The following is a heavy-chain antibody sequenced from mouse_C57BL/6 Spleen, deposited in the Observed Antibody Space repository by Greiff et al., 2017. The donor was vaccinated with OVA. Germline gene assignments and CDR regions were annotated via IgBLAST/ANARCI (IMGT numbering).Heavy chain of an antibody. V-gene: IGHV1-52*01. D-gene: IGHD1-1*01. CDR3: ARNYGSSRRYFDV. J-gene: IGHJ1*03. CDR1: GYTFTSYW. Sequence: VQLQQPGAELVRPGSSVKLSCKASGYTFTSYWMHWVKQRPIQGLEWIGNIDPSDSETHYNQKFKDKATLTVDKSSSTAYMQLSSLTSEDSAVYYCARNYGSSRRYFDVWGTGTTVTVSS. CDR2: IDPSDSET.